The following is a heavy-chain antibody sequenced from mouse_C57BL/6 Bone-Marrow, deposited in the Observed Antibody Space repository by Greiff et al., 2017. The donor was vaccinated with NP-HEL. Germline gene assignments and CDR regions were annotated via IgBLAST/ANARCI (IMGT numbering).Heavy chain of an antibody. J-gene: IGHJ3*01. Sequence: QVQLQQPGAELVRPGSSVKLSCKASGYTFTSYWMHWVKQRPIQGLEWIGNIDPSDSETHYNQKFKDKATLTVDKSSSTAYMQLSSLTSEDSAVYYCARKGYGSSYEGFAYWGQGTLVTVSA. CDR3: ARKGYGSSYEGFAY. CDR2: IDPSDSET. V-gene: IGHV1-52*01. D-gene: IGHD1-1*01. CDR1: GYTFTSYW.